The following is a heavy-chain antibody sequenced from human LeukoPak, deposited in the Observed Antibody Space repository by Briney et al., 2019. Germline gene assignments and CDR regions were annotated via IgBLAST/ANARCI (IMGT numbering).Heavy chain of an antibody. CDR3: ARDADAYYYDSSGYRVWYFDL. CDR2: IYHSGST. J-gene: IGHJ2*01. V-gene: IGHV4-4*02. D-gene: IGHD3-22*01. Sequence: SETLSLTCAVSGGSISSSNWWSWVRQPPGKGLEWIGEIYHSGSTNYNPSLKSRVTISVDKSKNQFSLKLSSVTAADTAVYYCARDADAYYYDSSGYRVWYFDLWGRGTLVTVSS. CDR1: GGSISSSNW.